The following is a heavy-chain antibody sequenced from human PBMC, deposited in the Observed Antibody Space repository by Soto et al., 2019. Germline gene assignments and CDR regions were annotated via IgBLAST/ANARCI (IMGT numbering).Heavy chain of an antibody. CDR2: VYFSGNT. D-gene: IGHD3-22*01. CDR1: GGSLSSYY. CDR3: ARSMIVVVPRRGYFDY. Sequence: SETLSLTCTVSGGSLSSYYWTWIRQSPGKGLEWIGYVYFSGNTNYNPSLKSRVTISVDTSKNQFSLKLSSVTAADTAVYYCARSMIVVVPRRGYFDYWGQGTLVTVSS. J-gene: IGHJ4*02. V-gene: IGHV4-59*01.